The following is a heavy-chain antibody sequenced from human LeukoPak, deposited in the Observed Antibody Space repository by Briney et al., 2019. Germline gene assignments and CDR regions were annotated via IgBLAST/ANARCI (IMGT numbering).Heavy chain of an antibody. CDR2: ISYDGSNK. Sequence: PGGSLRLSCAASGFTFSSYAMHWVRQAPGKGLEWVAVISYDGSNKYYADSVKGRFTISRDNAKNSLYLQMDSLRAEDTAVFYCARSSGTYLRSDAFDIWGQGTTVTVS. CDR3: ARSSGTYLRSDAFDI. J-gene: IGHJ3*02. D-gene: IGHD1-26*01. V-gene: IGHV3-30*04. CDR1: GFTFSSYA.